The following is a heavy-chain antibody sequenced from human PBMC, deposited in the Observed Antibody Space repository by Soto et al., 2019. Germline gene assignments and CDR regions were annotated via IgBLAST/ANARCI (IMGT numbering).Heavy chain of an antibody. CDR1: GGSISSYY. V-gene: IGHV4-4*07. CDR2: IYTSGST. D-gene: IGHD3-22*01. Sequence: SETLSLTCTVSGGSISSYYWSWIRQPAGKGLEWIGRIYTSGSTNYNPSLKSRVTMSVDTSKNQFSLKLSSVTAADTAVYYCARDPGDSSGYYFPPTHWGQGTLVTVSS. J-gene: IGHJ4*02. CDR3: ARDPGDSSGYYFPPTH.